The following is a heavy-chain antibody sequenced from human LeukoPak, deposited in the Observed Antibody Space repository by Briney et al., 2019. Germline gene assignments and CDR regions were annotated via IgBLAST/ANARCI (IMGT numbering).Heavy chain of an antibody. CDR1: GFTFSRYD. CDR3: ARAGVISGWDS. CDR2: IVRTITTT. Sequence: PGGSLRLSCAASGFTFSRYDLSWVRQAPGKGLECVSTIVRTITTTYYADSVKGRFTISRDNSENTLYMQMDSLTVEDTAVHYCARAGVISGWDSWGQGVLVTVSS. J-gene: IGHJ4*02. D-gene: IGHD3-3*02. V-gene: IGHV3-23*05.